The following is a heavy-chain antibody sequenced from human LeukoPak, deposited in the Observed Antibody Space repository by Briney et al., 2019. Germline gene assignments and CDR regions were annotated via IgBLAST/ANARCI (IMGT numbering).Heavy chain of an antibody. V-gene: IGHV1-2*02. D-gene: IGHD3-22*01. CDR2: INPNSGDT. Sequence: ASVKVSRKASGYTFTGYFMHWVRQAPGQGLEWMGWINPNSGDTNYAQKFQGRVTMTRDTSISTAYMELSRLISDDTAVYYCARDVSPDTSGNPDYWGQGTLVTVSS. CDR1: GYTFTGYF. J-gene: IGHJ4*02. CDR3: ARDVSPDTSGNPDY.